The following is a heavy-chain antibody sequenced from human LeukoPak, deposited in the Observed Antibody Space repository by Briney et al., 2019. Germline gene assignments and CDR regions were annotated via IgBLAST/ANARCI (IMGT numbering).Heavy chain of an antibody. J-gene: IGHJ4*02. D-gene: IGHD5-12*01. Sequence: PGVSLRLSCAASGFTFSSYAMSWVRQAPGKGLEWVSSISGGGGVTYYADSVKGRFTISRDNSKNTVNLQMNSLRAEDTAVYYCAKEPRVATIEIFDYWGQGTLVTVSS. CDR1: GFTFSSYA. V-gene: IGHV3-23*01. CDR3: AKEPRVATIEIFDY. CDR2: ISGGGGVT.